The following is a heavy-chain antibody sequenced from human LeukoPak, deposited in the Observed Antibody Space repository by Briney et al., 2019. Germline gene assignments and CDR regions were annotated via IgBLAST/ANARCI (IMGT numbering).Heavy chain of an antibody. Sequence: PGGSLRLSCAASGFTFDNYAIHRVRQAPGKGLEWVAVISYDGSNQYYPDSVKGRFTIFRDNSKNVLYLQMNSLRSEDTAVYYCAKNRVATTGTYGMDVWGQGTTVTVSS. CDR1: GFTFDNYA. CDR3: AKNRVATTGTYGMDV. CDR2: ISYDGSNQ. J-gene: IGHJ6*02. V-gene: IGHV3-30*18. D-gene: IGHD5-12*01.